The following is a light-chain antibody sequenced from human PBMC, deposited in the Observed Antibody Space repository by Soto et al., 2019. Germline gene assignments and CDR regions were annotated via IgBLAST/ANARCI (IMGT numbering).Light chain of an antibody. CDR2: DVS. V-gene: IGLV2-14*01. CDR1: SSDVGGYSY. Sequence: QSALTQPASVSGSPGQSITISCTGTSSDVGGYSYVSRYQQHPGKAPKLMIYDVSNRPSGLSNRFSGSKSGNTASLTISGLQAEDEADYFCSSYTSSSTYVFGTGTKLTVL. CDR3: SSYTSSSTYV. J-gene: IGLJ1*01.